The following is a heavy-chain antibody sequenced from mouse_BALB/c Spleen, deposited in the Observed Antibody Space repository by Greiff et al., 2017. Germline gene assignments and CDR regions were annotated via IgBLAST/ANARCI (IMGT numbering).Heavy chain of an antibody. J-gene: IGHJ4*01. D-gene: IGHD1-1*01. Sequence: VMLVESGSGLVAPSQSLSITCTVSGFSLTGYGVNWVRQPPGKGLEWLGMIWGDGSTDYNSALKSRLSISKDNSKSQVFLKMNSLQTDDTARYYCARDNYGSSSYYAMDYWGQGTSVTVSS. CDR1: GFSLTGYG. V-gene: IGHV2-6-7*01. CDR2: IWGDGST. CDR3: ARDNYGSSSYYAMDY.